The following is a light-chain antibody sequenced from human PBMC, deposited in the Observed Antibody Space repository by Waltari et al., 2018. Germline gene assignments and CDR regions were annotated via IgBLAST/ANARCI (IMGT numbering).Light chain of an antibody. V-gene: IGKV3-11*01. Sequence: EIVLTQSPATLSLSPGERATLSCRASQSVNNRLAWYQQKPGQAPRRLFFDASKRATGTPARFSGSGSGTDFTLTISSLEPEDFAVYYCQYRGHWPPGATFGPGTKVEIK. CDR2: DAS. CDR1: QSVNNR. CDR3: QYRGHWPPGAT. J-gene: IGKJ3*01.